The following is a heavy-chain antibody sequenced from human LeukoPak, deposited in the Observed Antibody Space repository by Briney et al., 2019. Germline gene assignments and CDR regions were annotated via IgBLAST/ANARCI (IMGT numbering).Heavy chain of an antibody. CDR2: IYYSGTT. J-gene: IGHJ5*02. CDR3: VRSKSGAYGWFDP. CDR1: GGSNISYY. D-gene: IGHD2-15*01. Sequence: PSETLSLTCAVSGGSNISYYWSWIRQPPGQGLEWIGYIYYSGTTNYNPSLKSRVTISVDTSKNQFSLKVNSVTAADTAVYYCVRSKSGAYGWFDPWGQGTLVTVSS. V-gene: IGHV4-59*01.